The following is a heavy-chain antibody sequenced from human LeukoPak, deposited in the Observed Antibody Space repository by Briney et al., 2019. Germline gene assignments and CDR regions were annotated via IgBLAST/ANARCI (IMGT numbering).Heavy chain of an antibody. CDR2: ISGTGGTT. Sequence: GGSLRLSCAASGFIFSNYGMSWVRQAPGKGLEWVSGISGTGGTTYYADSVKGRFTISGDNSKNTLYLQMNSLRAEDTAVYYCAKVLSGSLPYYGLDVWGQGTTVTVS. V-gene: IGHV3-23*01. CDR1: GFIFSNYG. J-gene: IGHJ6*02. D-gene: IGHD1-26*01. CDR3: AKVLSGSLPYYGLDV.